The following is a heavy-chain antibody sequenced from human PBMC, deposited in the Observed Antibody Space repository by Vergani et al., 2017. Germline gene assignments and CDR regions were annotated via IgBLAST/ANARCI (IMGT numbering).Heavy chain of an antibody. J-gene: IGHJ5*02. D-gene: IGHD2-2*01. Sequence: EVQLLQSGAEVKKPGATVKISCKVSGYTFIDYYMHWVRQAPGKGLEWMGLVDPEDGDRIYSDKFEGRVTITADTSTDTVYIELSNLRSEDTAVYYCARRGMGCSSTPCYAGHDFDPWGQGTLVIVSS. V-gene: IGHV1-69-2*01. CDR1: GYTFIDYY. CDR3: ARRGMGCSSTPCYAGHDFDP. CDR2: VDPEDGDR.